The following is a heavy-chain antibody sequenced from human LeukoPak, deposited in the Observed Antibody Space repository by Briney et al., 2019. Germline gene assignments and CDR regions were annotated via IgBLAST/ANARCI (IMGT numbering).Heavy chain of an antibody. J-gene: IGHJ5*02. CDR2: IIPISGTT. D-gene: IGHD1-26*01. CDR1: GGTFTSYA. CDR3: ARKLRLGGNWFDP. V-gene: IGHV1-69*13. Sequence: ASVKVSCKTSGGTFTSYAITWVRQAPGQGLEWMGKIIPISGTTNYAQKFQGGVTFTADESTSTAYMELSSLRSEDTALYYCARKLRLGGNWFDPWGQGTLVTVSS.